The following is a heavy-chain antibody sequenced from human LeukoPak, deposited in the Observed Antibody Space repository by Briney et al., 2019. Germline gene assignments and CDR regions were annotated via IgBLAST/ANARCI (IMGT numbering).Heavy chain of an antibody. CDR2: ISYDGSNK. CDR1: GFTFSSYA. CDR3: ARDPPHYGDYSYYYYGMDV. Sequence: PGRSLRLSCAASGFTFSSYAMHWVRTAPGKGLEWVAVISYDGSNKYYADSVKGRFTISRDNSKNTLYLQMNSLRAEDTAVYYCARDPPHYGDYSYYYYGMDVWGQGTTVTVSS. V-gene: IGHV3-30*04. D-gene: IGHD4-17*01. J-gene: IGHJ6*02.